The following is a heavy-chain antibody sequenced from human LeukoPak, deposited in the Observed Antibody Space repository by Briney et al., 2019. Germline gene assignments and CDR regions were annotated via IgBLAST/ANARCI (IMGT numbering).Heavy chain of an antibody. CDR1: GYSFTSYA. CDR3: ARPTLNDFWSGYPSYYCNGMDV. CDR2: INTNTGNP. J-gene: IGHJ6*02. Sequence: ASVKVSCKASGYSFTSYAMNWVRQAPGQGLEWMGWINTNTGNPTYAQGFTGRFVFSLDTSVSTAYLQISSLKAEDTAVYYCARPTLNDFWSGYPSYYCNGMDVWGQGTTVTVSS. D-gene: IGHD3-3*01. V-gene: IGHV7-4-1*02.